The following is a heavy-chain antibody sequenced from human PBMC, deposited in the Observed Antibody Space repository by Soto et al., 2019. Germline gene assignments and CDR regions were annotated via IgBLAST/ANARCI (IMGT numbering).Heavy chain of an antibody. J-gene: IGHJ4*02. CDR3: ARGEGLWSRGY. D-gene: IGHD5-18*01. Sequence: QVQLVQAGAEVKQPGSSVKVSCKASGGTFSSYVISCVRQAPGQGIEWMGGIIPIFGTANYAQKFQGRVTIIEDESTNTAYMGVSSRRSEDTAVYYCARGEGLWSRGYLGQGTQVAVSS. CDR2: IIPIFGTA. V-gene: IGHV1-69*12. CDR1: GGTFSSYV.